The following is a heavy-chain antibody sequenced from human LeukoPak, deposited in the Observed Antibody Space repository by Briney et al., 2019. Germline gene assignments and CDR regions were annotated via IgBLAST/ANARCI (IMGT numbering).Heavy chain of an antibody. J-gene: IGHJ6*03. CDR2: IKSKADGGTT. CDR3: TTSEWELLRFYYYYMDV. V-gene: IGHV3-15*01. Sequence: GGSLRLSCAASGFTFSNAWMSWVRQAPGKGLEWVGRIKSKADGGTTHYAAPVTGRFTISRGDSKNTLYLQMNSLKTEDTAVYYCTTSEWELLRFYYYYMDVWGKGTTVTVSS. CDR1: GFTFSNAW. D-gene: IGHD1-26*01.